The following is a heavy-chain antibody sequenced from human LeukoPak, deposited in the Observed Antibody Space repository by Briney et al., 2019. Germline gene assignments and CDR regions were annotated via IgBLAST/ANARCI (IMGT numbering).Heavy chain of an antibody. D-gene: IGHD3-9*01. CDR1: GLTFSSYW. V-gene: IGHV3-74*01. CDR3: AKDGGEYYDILTGYYPRLYYMDV. Sequence: GGSLRLSCAASGLTFSSYWMHWVRQAPGKGLVWVSRINSDGSSTSYADSVKGRFTISRDNSKNTLYLQMNSLRAEDTAVYYCAKDGGEYYDILTGYYPRLYYMDVWGKGTTVTISS. CDR2: INSDGSST. J-gene: IGHJ6*03.